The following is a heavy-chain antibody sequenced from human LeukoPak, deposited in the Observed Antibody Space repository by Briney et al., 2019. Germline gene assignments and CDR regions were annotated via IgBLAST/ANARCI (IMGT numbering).Heavy chain of an antibody. CDR3: ARDRVTTFGVVIGVYGMDV. Sequence: SQTLSLTCTVSGGSISRGGYYWSWIRQHPGKGLESIEYIYYSGSTYYNPSLKSRVTISVDTSKNQFSLKLSSVTAADTAVYYCARDRVTTFGVVIGVYGMDVWGQGTTVTVSS. CDR1: GGSISRGGYY. V-gene: IGHV4-31*03. CDR2: IYYSGST. D-gene: IGHD3-3*01. J-gene: IGHJ6*02.